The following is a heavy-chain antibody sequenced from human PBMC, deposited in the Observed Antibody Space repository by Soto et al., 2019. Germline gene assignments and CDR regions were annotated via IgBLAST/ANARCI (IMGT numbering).Heavy chain of an antibody. CDR2: ISYDGSNK. V-gene: IGHV3-30-3*01. CDR3: ARDIGSDIFGVVIISDYYYGMDV. D-gene: IGHD3-3*01. Sequence: GGSLRLSCAASGFTFSSYAMHWVRQAPGKGLEWVAVISYDGSNKYYADSVKGRFTISRDNSKNTLYLQMNSLRVEDTAVYYCARDIGSDIFGVVIISDYYYGMDVWGQGTTVTVSS. CDR1: GFTFSSYA. J-gene: IGHJ6*02.